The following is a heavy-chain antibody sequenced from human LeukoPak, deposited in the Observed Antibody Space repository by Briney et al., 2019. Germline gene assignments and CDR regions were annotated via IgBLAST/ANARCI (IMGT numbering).Heavy chain of an antibody. CDR1: GGSISSYY. D-gene: IGHD3-10*01. CDR3: AGITWTFDY. V-gene: IGHV4-59*01. CDR2: IYYNGNT. J-gene: IGHJ4*02. Sequence: SETLSLTCSVSGGSISSYYWSWIRQSPGKGLEWIGYIYYNGNTNYNPSLKSRVTISVDTSKNQFSLKLRSVTAADTAIYYCAGITWTFDYWGQGTLVTVSS.